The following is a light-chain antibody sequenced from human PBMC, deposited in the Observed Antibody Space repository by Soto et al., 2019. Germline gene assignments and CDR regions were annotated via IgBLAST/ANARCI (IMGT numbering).Light chain of an antibody. CDR1: QSVLYSSNNKNY. CDR3: QQYYSSPYT. J-gene: IGKJ2*01. CDR2: WAS. V-gene: IGKV4-1*01. Sequence: DIVMTQSPDSLAVSLGERATINCKSSQSVLYSSNNKNYLAWYQQKPGQPPRLLIYWASTRESGVPDRFSVSRSGTDFTLTISSLEAEDVAVYYCQQYYSSPYTFGQGTKLEIK.